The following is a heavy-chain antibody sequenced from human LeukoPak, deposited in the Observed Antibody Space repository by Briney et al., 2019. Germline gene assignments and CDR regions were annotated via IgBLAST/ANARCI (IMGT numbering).Heavy chain of an antibody. Sequence: PSETLSLTCTVSGGSISSYYWSWIRQPPGKGLEWIGYIYYSGSTNYNPSLKSRVTISVDTSKNQFSLKLSSVTAADTAVYYCARDKTLWFGEGWFDPWGQGTLVTVSS. CDR3: ARDKTLWFGEGWFDP. J-gene: IGHJ5*02. CDR1: GGSISSYY. V-gene: IGHV4-59*12. D-gene: IGHD3-10*01. CDR2: IYYSGST.